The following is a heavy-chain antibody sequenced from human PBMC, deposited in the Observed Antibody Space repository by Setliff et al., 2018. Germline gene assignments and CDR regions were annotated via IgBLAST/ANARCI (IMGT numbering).Heavy chain of an antibody. D-gene: IGHD3-3*01. CDR2: IYYSGST. Sequence: PSETLSLTCAAYGGTFSGYYWSWIRQHPGKGLEWIGYIYYSGSTYYNPSLKSRVTISVDTSKNQFSLKLSSVTAADTAVYYCARGAYYNFWSGYYMDYWGQGTLVTVSS. J-gene: IGHJ4*02. V-gene: IGHV4-31*11. CDR3: ARGAYYNFWSGYYMDY. CDR1: GGTFSGYY.